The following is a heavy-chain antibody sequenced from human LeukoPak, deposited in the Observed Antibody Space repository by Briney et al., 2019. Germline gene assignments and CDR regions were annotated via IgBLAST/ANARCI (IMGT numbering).Heavy chain of an antibody. Sequence: GGSLRLSCAASGFTFSSYGMHWVRQAPGKGLEWVAVIRYDGSNENYADSVKGRFTISRDNSKNTLYLQMNSLRAEDTAVFYCARGNRPVFDYWGQGTLVTVSS. D-gene: IGHD1-14*01. CDR3: ARGNRPVFDY. J-gene: IGHJ4*02. CDR2: IRYDGSNE. CDR1: GFTFSSYG. V-gene: IGHV3-33*01.